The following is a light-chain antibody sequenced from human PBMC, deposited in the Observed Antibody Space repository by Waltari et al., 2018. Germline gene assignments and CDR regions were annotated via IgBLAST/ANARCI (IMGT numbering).Light chain of an antibody. V-gene: IGLV3-21*03. CDR1: SIGRKT. Sequence: SYVLTQPPSLSVAPGRTARLTCGGDSIGRKTVHWYQQKPGQAPLLGVYDDSDRPSGIPERFSGSNSGNTAALTISRVETGDEADYYCQVWDTNIDQGVFGGGTRLTVL. CDR2: DDS. CDR3: QVWDTNIDQGV. J-gene: IGLJ3*02.